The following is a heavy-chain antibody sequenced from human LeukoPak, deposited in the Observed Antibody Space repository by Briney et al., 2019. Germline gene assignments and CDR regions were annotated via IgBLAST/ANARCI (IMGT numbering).Heavy chain of an antibody. Sequence: PGGSLRLSCAASGFTVSSNYMSWVRQAPGKGLEWVSVIYSGGSTYYADSVKGRFTISRDNSKNTLYLQMNSLRAEDTAVYYCARDVPQPSQRGYSYGYGLDAFDIWGQGTMVTVSS. J-gene: IGHJ3*02. D-gene: IGHD5-18*01. CDR3: ARDVPQPSQRGYSYGYGLDAFDI. V-gene: IGHV3-66*01. CDR1: GFTVSSNY. CDR2: IYSGGST.